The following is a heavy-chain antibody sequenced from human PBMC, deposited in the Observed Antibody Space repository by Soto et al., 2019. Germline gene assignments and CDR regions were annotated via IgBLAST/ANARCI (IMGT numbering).Heavy chain of an antibody. D-gene: IGHD3-16*01. CDR1: GFSFSDAW. CDR3: TTQGGGDDIYFDY. J-gene: IGHJ4*02. Sequence: EVQLVESGGGLVQPGGSLRLSCAASGFSFSDAWMIWVRQAPGKGLQWVGRIKSKSDGETTDYAAPVKGRFAISRDDSKKTVYLLMNSLKTEDTATYFCTTQGGGDDIYFDYWGQGTLVAVSS. V-gene: IGHV3-15*01. CDR2: IKSKSDGETT.